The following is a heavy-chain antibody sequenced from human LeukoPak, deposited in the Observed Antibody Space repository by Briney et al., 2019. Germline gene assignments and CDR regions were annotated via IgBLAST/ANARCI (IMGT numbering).Heavy chain of an antibody. CDR1: GDSIDSYY. CDR3: ARSSGSCDAWAFDP. D-gene: IGHD1-26*01. CDR2: VFYSGPT. Sequence: PSETLSLTCTVSGDSIDSYYWSWIRQPPGEGLQWIGYVFYSGPTNYDASLKSRVTMSVDTSKNQFSLKLSSVTAADTAVYYCARSSGSCDAWAFDPWGQGTLVTVSS. J-gene: IGHJ5*02. V-gene: IGHV4-59*12.